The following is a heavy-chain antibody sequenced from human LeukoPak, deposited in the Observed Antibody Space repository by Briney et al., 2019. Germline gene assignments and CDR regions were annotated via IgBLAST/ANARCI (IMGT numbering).Heavy chain of an antibody. J-gene: IGHJ4*02. CDR2: ISGNAASI. Sequence: PGGSLRLSCAASGFTFSIYEMNWVRQAPGKGLEWLSYISGNAASIYYADSVLGRFTISRDNARNSLYLEMNSLRAEDTAVYYCARMTTVTHYWGQGTLATVSS. CDR3: ARMTTVTHY. V-gene: IGHV3-48*03. CDR1: GFTFSIYE. D-gene: IGHD4-17*01.